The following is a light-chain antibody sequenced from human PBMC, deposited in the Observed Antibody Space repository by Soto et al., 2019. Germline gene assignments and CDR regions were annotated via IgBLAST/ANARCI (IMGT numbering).Light chain of an antibody. J-gene: IGLJ2*01. CDR3: AAWDDSLNGVV. Sequence: QSVLTQPPSASGTPGQRVTISCSGSSSNIGSNTVNWYQHLPGTAPKLLIYIATHRPSGVPDRFSGSKSGTSASLAISGLQSEDEADYYCAAWDDSLNGVVFGGGTKRTVL. CDR2: IAT. V-gene: IGLV1-44*01. CDR1: SSNIGSNT.